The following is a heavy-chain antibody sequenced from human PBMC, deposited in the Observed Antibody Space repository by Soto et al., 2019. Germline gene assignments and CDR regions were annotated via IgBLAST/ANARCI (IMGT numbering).Heavy chain of an antibody. CDR3: ARGGPRDVVVPAAMQGAFDI. CDR1: GGSISSYY. D-gene: IGHD2-2*01. V-gene: IGHV4-59*01. CDR2: IYYSGST. J-gene: IGHJ3*02. Sequence: PSETLSLTCTVSGGSISSYYRSWIRQPPGKGLEWIGYIYYSGSTNYNPSLKSRVTISVDTSKNQFSLKLSSVTAADTAVYYCARGGPRDVVVPAAMQGAFDIWGQGTMVTVSS.